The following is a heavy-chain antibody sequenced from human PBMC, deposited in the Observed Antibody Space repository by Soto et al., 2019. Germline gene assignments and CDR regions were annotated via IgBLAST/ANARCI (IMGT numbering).Heavy chain of an antibody. V-gene: IGHV4-30-4*01. CDR3: ARVHSRYYDSSGYYPNANWFDP. CDR1: GGSISSGDYY. CDR2: IYYSGST. D-gene: IGHD3-22*01. J-gene: IGHJ5*02. Sequence: SETLSLTCTVSGGSISSGDYYWSWIRQPPGKGLEWIGYIYYSGSTYYNPSLKSRVTISVDTSKNQFSLKLSSVTAADTAVYYCARVHSRYYDSSGYYPNANWFDPWGQETLVTVSS.